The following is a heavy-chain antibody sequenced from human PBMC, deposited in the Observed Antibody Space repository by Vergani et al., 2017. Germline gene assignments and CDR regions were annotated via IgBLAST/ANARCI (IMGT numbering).Heavy chain of an antibody. CDR1: GFTFNHYA. D-gene: IGHD5-12*01. Sequence: EVQLLESGGDLVQPGRSLRLSCAASGFTFNHYAMNWVRQAPGKGLEWVSGISGSGGSTYYAGSVKGRFTISRDSSKNTLYLQMNSLSAGDTAVYYCAKTNPRNSGYYYLYYYHAMDVWGKGTTVTVSS. J-gene: IGHJ6*04. V-gene: IGHV3-23*01. CDR3: AKTNPRNSGYYYLYYYHAMDV. CDR2: ISGSGGST.